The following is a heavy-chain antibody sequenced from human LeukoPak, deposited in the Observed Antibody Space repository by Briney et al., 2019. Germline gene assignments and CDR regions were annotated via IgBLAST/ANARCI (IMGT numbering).Heavy chain of an antibody. V-gene: IGHV3-30*18. J-gene: IGHJ4*02. CDR1: GCTFNNYG. CDR3: AKDRETTASGTFDY. CDR2: ISEDGRHK. Sequence: GGSLRLSCAATGCTFNNYGMHYGRQAPGKALEWVAVISEDGRHKNYADSVKGRFTISRDNSNNTLYLQMNSLRAEDTGVYYCAKDRETTASGTFDYWGQGTLVTVSS. D-gene: IGHD6-13*01.